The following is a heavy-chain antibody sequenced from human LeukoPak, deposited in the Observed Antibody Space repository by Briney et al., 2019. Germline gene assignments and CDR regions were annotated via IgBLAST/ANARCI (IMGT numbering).Heavy chain of an antibody. D-gene: IGHD1-20*01. V-gene: IGHV3-48*04. CDR1: GFTFSRYS. J-gene: IGHJ4*02. CDR2: ISSTNAI. CDR3: ARDDNWAFDY. Sequence: QTGGSLSLSCAASGFTFSRYSMNWVHQAPGKGLEWVSYISSTNAIYDADSVKGRFTISRDNAKNSLYLQMNSLRADDTAVYYCARDDNWAFDYWGQGTLVTVSS.